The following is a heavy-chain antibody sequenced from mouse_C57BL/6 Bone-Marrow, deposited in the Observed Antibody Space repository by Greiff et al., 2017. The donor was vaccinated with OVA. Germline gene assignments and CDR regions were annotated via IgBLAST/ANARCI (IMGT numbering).Heavy chain of an antibody. J-gene: IGHJ4*01. CDR2: ISSGSSTI. Sequence: EVKVVESGGGLVKPGGSLKLSCAASGFTFSDYGMHWVRQAPEKGLEWVAYISSGSSTIYYADTVKGRFTISRDNAKNTLFLQMTSLRSEDTAMYYCARTLGGLRRGYAMDYWGQGTSVTVSS. V-gene: IGHV5-17*01. D-gene: IGHD2-4*01. CDR1: GFTFSDYG. CDR3: ARTLGGLRRGYAMDY.